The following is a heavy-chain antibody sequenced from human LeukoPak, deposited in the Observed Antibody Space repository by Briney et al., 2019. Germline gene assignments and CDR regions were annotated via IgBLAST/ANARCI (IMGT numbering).Heavy chain of an antibody. CDR2: INHSGST. CDR1: GGSFSGYY. Sequence: SETLSLTCAVYGGSFSGYYWSWIRQPPGKGLEWIGEINHSGSTNYNPSLKSRVTISVDTSKNQFSLKLSSVTAADTAVYYCARGRRPHHNYWGQGTLVTVSS. J-gene: IGHJ4*02. V-gene: IGHV4-34*01. D-gene: IGHD1-14*01. CDR3: ARGRRPHHNY.